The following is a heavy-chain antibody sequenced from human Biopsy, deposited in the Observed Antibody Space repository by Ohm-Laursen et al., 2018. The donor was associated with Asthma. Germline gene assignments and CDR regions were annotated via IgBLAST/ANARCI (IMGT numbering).Heavy chain of an antibody. D-gene: IGHD3-3*01. CDR2: SDHRGNT. CDR1: GGSISNSNYY. CDR3: ARGPEWSGLDI. Sequence: SQTLSLTCTVSGGSISNSNYYWGWIRQTPGKGLEWIGESDHRGNTNTNATLKSRVTKSKAKSANEFSLKMKSVTAADPAIYYCARGPEWSGLDIWGQGTTVTVSS. V-gene: IGHV4-39*02. J-gene: IGHJ6*02.